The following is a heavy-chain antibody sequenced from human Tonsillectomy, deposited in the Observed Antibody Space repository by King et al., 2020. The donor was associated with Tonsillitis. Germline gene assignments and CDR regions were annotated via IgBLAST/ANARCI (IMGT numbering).Heavy chain of an antibody. CDR3: ARRGDLDGDYRFDP. CDR1: GFTFSSYW. Sequence: EVQLVESGGGLVQPGGSLRLSCTASGFTFSSYWMSWVRQAPGKGLEWVANINQDGSDRYYVDSVRGRFTVSRDDAKNSLYLQMSSLRAEDTAFYYCARRGDLDGDYRFDPWGQGTLVTVSS. D-gene: IGHD4-17*01. CDR2: INQDGSDR. J-gene: IGHJ5*02. V-gene: IGHV3-7*02.